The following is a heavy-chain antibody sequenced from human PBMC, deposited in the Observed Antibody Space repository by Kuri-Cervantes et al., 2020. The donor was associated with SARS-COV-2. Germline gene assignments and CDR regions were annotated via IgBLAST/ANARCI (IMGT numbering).Heavy chain of an antibody. Sequence: ASVKVSCKASGYTFTGYYMHWVRQAPGQGLEWMGWINPNSGGTNYAQKFQGRVTMTRDTSISTAYMELSRLRSDDTAVYYCARGGLNYYDGSGHYAFDIWGQGTIVTVSS. J-gene: IGHJ3*02. D-gene: IGHD3-22*01. CDR3: ARGGLNYYDGSGHYAFDI. CDR1: GYTFTGYY. CDR2: INPNSGGT. V-gene: IGHV1-2*02.